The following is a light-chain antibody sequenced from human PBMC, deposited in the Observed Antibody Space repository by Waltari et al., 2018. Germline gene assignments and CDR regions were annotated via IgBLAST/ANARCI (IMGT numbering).Light chain of an antibody. CDR2: LGF. CDR3: IQALETPLT. Sequence: VMTQSPLSLPVIPGEPASISCRSSQSLLHSNGYNYLDWYLQKPGQSPQLLIYLGFNRASGVPDRCSGSGSGTDFTLKISRVEAEDVGVYYCIQALETPLTFGGGTKVEIK. J-gene: IGKJ4*01. CDR1: QSLLHSNGYNY. V-gene: IGKV2-28*01.